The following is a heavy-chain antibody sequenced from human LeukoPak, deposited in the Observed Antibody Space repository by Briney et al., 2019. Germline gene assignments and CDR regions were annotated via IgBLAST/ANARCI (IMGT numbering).Heavy chain of an antibody. Sequence: PSETLSLTCTVSGGPISSSSDYWARIPQPPGKGLERNGRIYYSGSTYYDPSLKSRVTISVDTSKNQFSLKLSSVTAADTAVYYCARKPGSGWYYYYYYMDVWGKGTTVTVSS. CDR2: IYYSGST. CDR1: GGPISSSSDY. V-gene: IGHV4-39*01. CDR3: ARKPGSGWYYYYYYMDV. J-gene: IGHJ6*03. D-gene: IGHD6-19*01.